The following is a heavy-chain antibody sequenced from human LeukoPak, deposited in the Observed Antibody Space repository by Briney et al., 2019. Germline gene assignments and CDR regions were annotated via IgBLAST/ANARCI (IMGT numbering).Heavy chain of an antibody. J-gene: IGHJ6*02. CDR1: GFTFSSYG. CDR2: IWYDGSNK. CDR3: ARASTYYYYGMDV. V-gene: IGHV3-33*01. D-gene: IGHD2/OR15-2a*01. Sequence: GGSLRLSCAASGFTFSSYGMHWVRQAPGKGLEWAAVIWYDGSNKYYADSVKGRFTISRDNSKNTLYLQMNSLRAEDTAVYYCARASTYYYYGMDVWGQGTTVTVSS.